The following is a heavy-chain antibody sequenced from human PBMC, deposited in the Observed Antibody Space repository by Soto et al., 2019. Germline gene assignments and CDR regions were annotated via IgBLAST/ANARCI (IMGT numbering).Heavy chain of an antibody. Sequence: GGSLRLSCSASGFTFSTYWMSWVRQAPGKGLEWVANIKQDGSEKYYVDSVKGRFTISRDNAKNSLYLQMNSLRAEDTAVYYCARDSLGYCTSTSCYWSEDYWGQGTLVTVSS. CDR3: ARDSLGYCTSTSCYWSEDY. V-gene: IGHV3-7*03. CDR2: IKQDGSEK. CDR1: GFTFSTYW. D-gene: IGHD2-2*01. J-gene: IGHJ4*02.